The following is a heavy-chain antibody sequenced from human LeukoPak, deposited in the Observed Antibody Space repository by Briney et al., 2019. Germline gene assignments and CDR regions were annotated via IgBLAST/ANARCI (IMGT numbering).Heavy chain of an antibody. Sequence: GGSLRLSCAASGFTVSSNYMSWVRQAPGKGLEWVSVIYNGGSTYYADSVKGRFTISRDNSKNTLYLQMNSLRAEDTAVYYCARDLYGSGSYSGYYYGMDVWGQGTTVTVSS. CDR1: GFTVSSNY. V-gene: IGHV3-66*01. D-gene: IGHD3-10*01. CDR2: IYNGGST. J-gene: IGHJ6*02. CDR3: ARDLYGSGSYSGYYYGMDV.